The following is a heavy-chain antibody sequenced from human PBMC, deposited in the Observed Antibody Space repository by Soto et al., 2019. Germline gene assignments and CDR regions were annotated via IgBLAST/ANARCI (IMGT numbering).Heavy chain of an antibody. CDR2: INPRDSST. Sequence: VASVKVSCKASGYIFTNYYIHWVRQAPGQGLEWMGIINPRDSSTRYAQKFQGRVTVTRETSSSTVYMELSSLRFEDTAMYYCARDIGDSGSHWFDPWGQGSLVTVSS. CDR3: ARDIGDSGSHWFDP. CDR1: GYIFTNYY. J-gene: IGHJ5*02. V-gene: IGHV1-46*01. D-gene: IGHD1-26*01.